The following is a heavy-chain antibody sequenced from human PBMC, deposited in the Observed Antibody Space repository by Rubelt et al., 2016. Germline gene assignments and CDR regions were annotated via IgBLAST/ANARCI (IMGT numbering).Heavy chain of an antibody. D-gene: IGHD1-14*01. CDR3: SRDSSTLSQCKTTTCYVDF. CDR2: ISVDNGRT. CDR1: GYNFISYG. Sequence: QIQLVQSGAEVKKPGASVKVSCKASGYNFISYGIAWVRQAPGQGLEWMGWISVDNGRTLYARKLQDRVTMTTDTSTSTAYLELRSLRSADTAVYFCSRDSSTLSQCKTTTCYVDFWGPGTLVAVSS. J-gene: IGHJ4*02. V-gene: IGHV1-18*01.